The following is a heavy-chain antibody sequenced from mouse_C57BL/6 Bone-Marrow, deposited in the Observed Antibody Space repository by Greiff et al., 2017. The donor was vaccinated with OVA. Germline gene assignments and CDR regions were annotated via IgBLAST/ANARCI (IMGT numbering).Heavy chain of an antibody. V-gene: IGHV1-50*01. CDR1: GYTFTSYW. J-gene: IGHJ2*01. D-gene: IGHD3-2*02. Sequence: QVQLQQPGAELVKPGASVKLSCKASGYTFTSYWMQWVKQRPGQGLEWIGEIDPSDSYTNYNQKFKGKATLTVDTSSSTAYMQLSSLTSEDSAVYYCASRGSGFDYWGQGTTLTVSS. CDR3: ASRGSGFDY. CDR2: IDPSDSYT.